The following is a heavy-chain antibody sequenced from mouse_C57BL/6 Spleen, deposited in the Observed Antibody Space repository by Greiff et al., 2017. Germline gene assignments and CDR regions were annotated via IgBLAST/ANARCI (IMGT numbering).Heavy chain of an antibody. Sequence: QVHVKQSGAELARPGASVKMSCKASGYTFTSYTMHWVKQRPGQGLEWIGYINPSSGYTKYNQKFKDKATLTADKSSSTAYMQLSSLTSEDSAVYYCASDGYAMDYWGQGTSVTVSS. J-gene: IGHJ4*01. D-gene: IGHD2-3*01. CDR1: GYTFTSYT. V-gene: IGHV1-4*01. CDR2: INPSSGYT. CDR3: ASDGYAMDY.